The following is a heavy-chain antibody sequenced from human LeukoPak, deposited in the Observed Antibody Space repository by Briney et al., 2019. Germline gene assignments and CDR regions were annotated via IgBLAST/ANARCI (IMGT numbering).Heavy chain of an antibody. J-gene: IGHJ4*02. CDR1: GFTFSSYW. V-gene: IGHV3-7*01. Sequence: GGSLRLSCAASGFTFSSYWMSWVRQAPGKGLEWVANIKQDGSEKYYVDSVKGRFTISRDNAKNSLYLQMNSLRVEDTALYYCTRTGNLAVAGDYWGQGTLVTVSS. CDR3: TRTGNLAVAGDY. D-gene: IGHD6-19*01. CDR2: IKQDGSEK.